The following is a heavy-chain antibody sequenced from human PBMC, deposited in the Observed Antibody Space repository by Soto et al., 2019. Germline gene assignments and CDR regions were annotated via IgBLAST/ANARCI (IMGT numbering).Heavy chain of an antibody. V-gene: IGHV3-53*02. D-gene: IGHD6-13*01. CDR3: ARCSGWYGQCYFDC. J-gene: IGHJ4*02. CDR2: LYSDGRT. Sequence: DVHLVETGGGLIQPGGSLRLSCAASGFIVGSSYMSWVRQAPGKGLEWVSVLYSDGRTYYADSVKGRFTISRDNSKNTLYLQMNSLSAEDTAVYYCARCSGWYGQCYFDCWGQGTLVTVSS. CDR1: GFIVGSSY.